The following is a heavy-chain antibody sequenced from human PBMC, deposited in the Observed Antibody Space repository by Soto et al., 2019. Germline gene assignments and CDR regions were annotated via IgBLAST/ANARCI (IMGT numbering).Heavy chain of an antibody. Sequence: PRAALRFAGGRAGFTRSSYAMRWHCQTPGKGLEWVSAISGSGGSTYYADSVKGRFTISRDNSKNTLYLQMNSLRAEDTAVYYCAKDFNGAWLVQGYYFDYWGQGPLVTVPQ. J-gene: IGHJ4*02. D-gene: IGHD6-19*01. CDR2: ISGSGGST. CDR3: AKDFNGAWLVQGYYFDY. V-gene: IGHV3-23*01. CDR1: GFTRSSYA.